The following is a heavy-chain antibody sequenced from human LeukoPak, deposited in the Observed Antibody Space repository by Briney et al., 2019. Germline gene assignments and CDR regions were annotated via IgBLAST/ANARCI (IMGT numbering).Heavy chain of an antibody. D-gene: IGHD4-23*01. CDR3: ARERGTTVVTASEYFQH. J-gene: IGHJ1*01. V-gene: IGHV1-46*01. Sequence: ASVKVSCKASGYTFTSYYMHWVRQAPGQGLEWMGIINPSGGSTSYAQKFQGRVTMTRDTSTSTVYMELSSLRSEDMAVYYCARERGTTVVTASEYFQHWGQGTLVTVSS. CDR1: GYTFTSYY. CDR2: INPSGGST.